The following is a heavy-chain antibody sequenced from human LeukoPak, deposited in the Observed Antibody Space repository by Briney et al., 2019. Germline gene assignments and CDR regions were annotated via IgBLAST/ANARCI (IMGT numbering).Heavy chain of an antibody. CDR2: ISGSGGST. CDR3: AKDMRFDWTPYYFDY. Sequence: GGSLRLSCAASGFTFSSFAMSWVRQAPGKGLEWVSAISGSGGSTYYADSVKGRFTISRDNSKNTLYLQMNSLRAEDTAVYYCAKDMRFDWTPYYFDYWGQGTLVTVSS. J-gene: IGHJ4*02. CDR1: GFTFSSFA. D-gene: IGHD3-9*01. V-gene: IGHV3-23*01.